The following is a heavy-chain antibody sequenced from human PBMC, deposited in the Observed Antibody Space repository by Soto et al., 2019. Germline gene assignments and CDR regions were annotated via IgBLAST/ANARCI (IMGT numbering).Heavy chain of an antibody. D-gene: IGHD3-10*01. J-gene: IGHJ4*02. CDR1: GFTFSSYA. V-gene: IGHV3-23*01. CDR2: ISGSGGST. CDR3: AKDFGSWFGELSSFEDY. Sequence: GGSLRLSCAASGFTFSSYAMSWVRQAPGKGLEWVSAISGSGGSTYYADSVKGRFTISRDNSKNTLYLQMNSLRAEDTAVYYCAKDFGSWFGELSSFEDYWGQGTLVTVSS.